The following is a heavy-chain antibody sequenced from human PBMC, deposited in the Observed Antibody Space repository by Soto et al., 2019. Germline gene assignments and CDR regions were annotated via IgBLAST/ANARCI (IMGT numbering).Heavy chain of an antibody. J-gene: IGHJ4*02. D-gene: IGHD2-2*01. CDR1: GFTFSTYA. CDR2: ISDSSST. CDR3: AKNKGGNYCTSTSCLYSFDY. V-gene: IGHV3-23*01. Sequence: EVHVLESGGDLVQPGGSLRLSCAASGFTFSTYAMTWVRQAAGKGLEWVSTISDSSSTYYADSVKGRFTISRDNSKNTLYLEMTNLSADDTAVYYCAKNKGGNYCTSTSCLYSFDYWGQGTLVTVSS.